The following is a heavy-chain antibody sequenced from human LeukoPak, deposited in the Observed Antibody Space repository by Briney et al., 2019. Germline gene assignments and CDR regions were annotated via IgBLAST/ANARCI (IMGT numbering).Heavy chain of an antibody. CDR2: IYYSGST. Sequence: PSETLSLTCTVSGGSIRSSSNNWDWIRQPPGKGLEWIGTIYYSGSTDYNPSLKSRVTISVDTSKNQISLKLSSVTAADTAVYYCARDKGAWFGEVLEDEAYYYMDVWGKGTTVTVSS. V-gene: IGHV4-39*07. J-gene: IGHJ6*03. CDR3: ARDKGAWFGEVLEDEAYYYMDV. CDR1: GGSIRSSSNN. D-gene: IGHD3-10*01.